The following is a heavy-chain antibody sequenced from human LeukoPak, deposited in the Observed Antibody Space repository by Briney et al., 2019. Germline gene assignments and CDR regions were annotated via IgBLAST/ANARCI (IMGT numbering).Heavy chain of an antibody. CDR1: GYSFTDYW. Sequence: GESLKISCKGLGYSFTDYWIGWVRQMPGKGLEWMGIIYPGDSETRYSPSFQGHVTISADKSISTAYLQWSSLKASDTAMYFCARRMSRWGAFEIWGQGTMVTVSS. CDR3: ARRMSRWGAFEI. CDR2: IYPGDSET. V-gene: IGHV5-51*01. J-gene: IGHJ3*02. D-gene: IGHD4-23*01.